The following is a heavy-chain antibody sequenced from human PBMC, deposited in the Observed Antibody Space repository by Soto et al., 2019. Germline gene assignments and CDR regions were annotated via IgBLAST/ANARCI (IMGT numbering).Heavy chain of an antibody. D-gene: IGHD5-18*01. CDR3: ASFRGYSNAPFDY. CDR1: GFPFIDYT. V-gene: IGHV3-21*01. CDR2: ISSSSSYI. J-gene: IGHJ4*02. Sequence: GGSLRLSCAASGFPFIDYTMNWVRLAPGKGLEWVSSISSSSSYIYYADSVKGRFTISRDNAKNSLYLQMNSLRAEDTAVYYCASFRGYSNAPFDYWGQGALVTVSS.